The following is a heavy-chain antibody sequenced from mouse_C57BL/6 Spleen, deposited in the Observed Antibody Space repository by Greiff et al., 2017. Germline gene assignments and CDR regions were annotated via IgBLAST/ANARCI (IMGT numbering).Heavy chain of an antibody. D-gene: IGHD1-1*01. V-gene: IGHV1-39*01. J-gene: IGHJ4*01. CDR2: INPNYGTT. Sequence: EVQLVESGPELVKPGASVKISCKASGYSFTDYNMNWVKQSNGKSLEWIGVINPNYGTTSYNQKFKGKATLTVDQSSSTAYMQLNSLTSEDSAVYYCARGDYYGSSSYYAMDYWGQGTSVTVAS. CDR1: GYSFTDYN. CDR3: ARGDYYGSSSYYAMDY.